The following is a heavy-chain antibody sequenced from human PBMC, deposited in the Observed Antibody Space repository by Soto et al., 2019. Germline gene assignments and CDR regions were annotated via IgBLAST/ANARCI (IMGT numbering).Heavy chain of an antibody. Sequence: ASVKVSCKASGYTFTSYYMHWVRQAPGQGLEWMGIINPSGGSTSYAQKFQGRVTMTGDTSTSTVYMELSSLRSEDTAVYYCAREVEVDYYDSSGYYRALDYWGQGTLVTVSS. CDR3: AREVEVDYYDSSGYYRALDY. J-gene: IGHJ4*02. CDR1: GYTFTSYY. CDR2: INPSGGST. D-gene: IGHD3-22*01. V-gene: IGHV1-46*01.